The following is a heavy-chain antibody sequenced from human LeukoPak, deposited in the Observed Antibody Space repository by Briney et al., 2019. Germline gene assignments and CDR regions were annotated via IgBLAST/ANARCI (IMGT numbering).Heavy chain of an antibody. CDR2: ISSSGSTI. Sequence: SGGYLRLSCAASGFTFSDYYMSWIRQAPGKGLEWVSYISSSGSTIYYADSVKGRFTISRDNAKNSLYLQMNSLRAEDTAVYYCARDPYDSSGYYFQGYYYYGMDVWGQGTTVTVSS. CDR3: ARDPYDSSGYYFQGYYYYGMDV. CDR1: GFTFSDYY. V-gene: IGHV3-11*01. D-gene: IGHD3-22*01. J-gene: IGHJ6*02.